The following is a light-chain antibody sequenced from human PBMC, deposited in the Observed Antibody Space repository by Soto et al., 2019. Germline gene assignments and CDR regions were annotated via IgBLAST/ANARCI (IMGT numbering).Light chain of an antibody. Sequence: DIQMTQSPSTLSVSIGDRVTLTCRASQSIRNSLAWYQQKPGKAPRLLIYEASSLEGGVPSRLSGSGSGTELTITISSLQPDDFETYYCQPYTSYSLTFGQAAKV. CDR3: QPYTSYSLT. CDR2: EAS. V-gene: IGKV1-5*01. CDR1: QSIRNS. J-gene: IGKJ1*01.